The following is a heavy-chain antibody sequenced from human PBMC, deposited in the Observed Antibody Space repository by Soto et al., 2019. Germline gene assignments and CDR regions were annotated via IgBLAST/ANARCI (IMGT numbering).Heavy chain of an antibody. J-gene: IGHJ5*02. CDR3: ARDSTTGTTWDWFDP. D-gene: IGHD1-1*01. Sequence: QVQLVQSGAEVKKPGASVKVSCKASGYTFTRYGISWVRQAPGQGLEWMGWISAYNGNTNYAQKLQGRVTMTTDTSTSTAYMELRSLRSDDTAVYYCARDSTTGTTWDWFDPWGQGTLDTVSS. CDR2: ISAYNGNT. V-gene: IGHV1-18*01. CDR1: GYTFTRYG.